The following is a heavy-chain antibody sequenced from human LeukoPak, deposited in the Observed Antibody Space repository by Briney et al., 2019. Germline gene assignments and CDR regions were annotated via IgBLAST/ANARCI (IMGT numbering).Heavy chain of an antibody. CDR2: ISGSGGST. CDR1: GFTFSSYA. D-gene: IGHD6-19*01. Sequence: GGSLRLSCASSGFTFSSYAMSWVRQAPGKGLEWVSAISGSGGSTYYADSVKGRFTISRDNSKNTLYLQMNSLRAEDTAVYYCAKGDSSGWYESDFDYWGQGTLVTVSS. J-gene: IGHJ4*02. CDR3: AKGDSSGWYESDFDY. V-gene: IGHV3-23*01.